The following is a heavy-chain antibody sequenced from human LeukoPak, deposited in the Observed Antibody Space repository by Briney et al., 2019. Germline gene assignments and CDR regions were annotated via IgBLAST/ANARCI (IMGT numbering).Heavy chain of an antibody. V-gene: IGHV3-7*02. CDR1: GFTLSSYW. CDR3: ARVGGHCTSTGCPPPDY. J-gene: IGHJ4*02. Sequence: GGSLRLSCAASGFTLSSYWMTWVRQAPGKGLQWVANINQDGSEMYYVDSVKGRFTISRDDAKNSLYLQMNSLRAEDTAVYYCARVGGHCTSTGCPPPDYWGQGTLVTVSS. CDR2: INQDGSEM. D-gene: IGHD2-2*01.